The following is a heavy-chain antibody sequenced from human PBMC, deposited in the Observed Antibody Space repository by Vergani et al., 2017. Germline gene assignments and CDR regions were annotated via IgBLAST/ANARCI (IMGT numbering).Heavy chain of an antibody. CDR3: ARVEGSGYDPFDY. D-gene: IGHD5-12*01. Sequence: EVQLLESGGGLVQPGGSLRLSCAASGFTFSSYSMNWVRQAPGKGLEWVSYISSSSSTIYYADSVKGRFTISRDNAKNSLYLQMNSLRAEDTAVYYCARVEGSGYDPFDYWGQGTLVTVSS. J-gene: IGHJ4*02. CDR2: ISSSSSTI. CDR1: GFTFSSYS. V-gene: IGHV3-48*01.